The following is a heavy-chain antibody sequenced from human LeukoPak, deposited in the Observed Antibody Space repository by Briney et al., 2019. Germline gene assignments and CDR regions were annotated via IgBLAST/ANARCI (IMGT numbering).Heavy chain of an antibody. J-gene: IGHJ4*02. D-gene: IGHD3-10*01. Sequence: GRSLRLSCAASGFTFSGYAMHWVRQAPGKGLEWVAVISYDGSNEYYADSVKGRFTISRDNSKNTLYLQMNSLSVEDTAVYYCARVGYYASGPFSYFDYWGQGTLVTVSS. CDR3: ARVGYYASGPFSYFDY. CDR1: GFTFSGYA. V-gene: IGHV3-30-3*01. CDR2: ISYDGSNE.